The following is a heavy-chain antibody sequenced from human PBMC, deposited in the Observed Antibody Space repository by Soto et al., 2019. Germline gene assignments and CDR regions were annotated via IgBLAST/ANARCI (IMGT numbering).Heavy chain of an antibody. D-gene: IGHD6-19*01. J-gene: IGHJ6*02. CDR3: ARVIAVAGNCYYYGMDV. CDR1: GYTFTSYG. CDR2: ISAYNGNT. V-gene: IGHV1-18*01. Sequence: ASVKVSCKASGYTFTSYGISWVRQAPGQGLEWMGWISAYNGNTNYAQKLQGRVTMTTDTSTSTAYMELRSLRSDDTAVYYCARVIAVAGNCYYYGMDVWGQGTTVTVSS.